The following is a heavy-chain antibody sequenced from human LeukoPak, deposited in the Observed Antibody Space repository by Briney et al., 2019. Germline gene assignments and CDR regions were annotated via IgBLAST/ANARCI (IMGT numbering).Heavy chain of an antibody. Sequence: GGSLRLSCEGSGFPFGTYWMAWVRQAPGKGLEWVASIKHDGREKHYVDSIKGRFTISRDNGKNSVYLQMNNLRVEDTAMYYCSREFHPWGQETLVIVSS. CDR1: GFPFGTYW. V-gene: IGHV3-7*01. J-gene: IGHJ5*02. CDR2: IKHDGREK. CDR3: SREFHP.